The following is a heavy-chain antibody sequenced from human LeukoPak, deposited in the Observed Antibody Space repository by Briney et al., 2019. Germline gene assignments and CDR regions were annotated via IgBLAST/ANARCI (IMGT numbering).Heavy chain of an antibody. J-gene: IGHJ4*02. CDR1: GASISSYF. V-gene: IGHV4-4*09. Sequence: PSETLSLTCTVSGASISSYFWTWIRQPPGKGLEWLAYIHTSGSTNYNPSLKSRVTISLDTSKSQFSLNLTSVTAADTAMYYCARHRRAVPAHYFDYWGPGAPVTVSS. CDR2: IHTSGST. D-gene: IGHD6-19*01. CDR3: ARHRRAVPAHYFDY.